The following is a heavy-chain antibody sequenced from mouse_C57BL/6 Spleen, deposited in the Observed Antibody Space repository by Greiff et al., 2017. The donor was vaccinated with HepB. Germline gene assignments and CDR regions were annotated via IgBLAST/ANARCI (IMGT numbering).Heavy chain of an antibody. CDR3: ARYGDYYGSSWYFDV. Sequence: VQLQQSGAELARPGASVKLSCKASGYTFTSYGISWVKQRTGQGLEWIGEIYPRSGNTYYNEKFKGKATLTADKSSSTAYMELRSLTSEDSAVYFCARYGDYYGSSWYFDVWGTGTTVTVSS. V-gene: IGHV1-81*01. CDR2: IYPRSGNT. D-gene: IGHD1-1*01. J-gene: IGHJ1*03. CDR1: GYTFTSYG.